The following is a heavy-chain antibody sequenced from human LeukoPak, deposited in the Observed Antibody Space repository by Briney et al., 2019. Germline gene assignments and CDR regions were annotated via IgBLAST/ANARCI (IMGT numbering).Heavy chain of an antibody. CDR2: ISAYNGNT. CDR3: ARDITTMVRGVGGY. J-gene: IGHJ4*02. D-gene: IGHD3-10*01. V-gene: IGHV1-18*01. CDR1: GYTFTSYG. Sequence: GASVKVSCKASGYTFTSYGISWVRQAPGQGLEWMGWISAYNGNTNYAQKLQGRVTMTTDTSTSTAYMELRSLRSDDTAVYYCARDITTMVRGVGGYWGQGTLVTVSS.